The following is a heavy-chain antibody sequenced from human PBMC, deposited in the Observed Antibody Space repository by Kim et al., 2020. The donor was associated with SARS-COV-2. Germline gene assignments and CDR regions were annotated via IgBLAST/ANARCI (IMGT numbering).Heavy chain of an antibody. Sequence: FADSVKSRFPLSRDNAKNSLYLQMNSLRAEDTAVYYCARDLIAAAHYFQHWGQGTLVTVSS. J-gene: IGHJ1*01. D-gene: IGHD6-13*01. CDR3: ARDLIAAAHYFQH. V-gene: IGHV3-11*01.